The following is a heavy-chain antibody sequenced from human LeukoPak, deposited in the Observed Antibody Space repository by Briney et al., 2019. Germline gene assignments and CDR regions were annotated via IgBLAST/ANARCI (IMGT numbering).Heavy chain of an antibody. V-gene: IGHV3-23*01. J-gene: IGHJ4*02. CDR2: ISDTGAGT. Sequence: GGSLRLSCAASGFTFNDYAMTWVRQAPGKGLEWVSSISDTGAGTYYADTVKGRFTISGDNSKNTLFLQMNSLRAEDTAVYSCAKNQWELTDWGQGTLVTVSS. D-gene: IGHD1-26*01. CDR1: GFTFNDYA. CDR3: AKNQWELTD.